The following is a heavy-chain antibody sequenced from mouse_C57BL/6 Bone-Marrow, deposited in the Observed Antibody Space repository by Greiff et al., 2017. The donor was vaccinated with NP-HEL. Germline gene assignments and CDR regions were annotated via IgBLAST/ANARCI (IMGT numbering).Heavy chain of an antibody. CDR2: ISSGGSYT. CDR1: GFTFSSYG. D-gene: IGHD2-1*01. CDR3: ARQGYYGNYVDYAMDY. J-gene: IGHJ4*01. V-gene: IGHV5-6*01. Sequence: EVKLQESGGDLVKPGGSLKLSCAASGFTFSSYGMSWVRQTPDKRLEWVATISSGGSYTYYPDSVKGRFTISRDNAKNTLYLQMSSLKSEDTAMYYCARQGYYGNYVDYAMDYWGQGTSVTVSS.